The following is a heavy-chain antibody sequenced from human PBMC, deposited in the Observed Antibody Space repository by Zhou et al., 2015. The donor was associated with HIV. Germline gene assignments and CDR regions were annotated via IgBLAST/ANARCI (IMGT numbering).Heavy chain of an antibody. J-gene: IGHJ2*01. D-gene: IGHD3/OR15-3a*01. V-gene: IGHV1-46*01. CDR3: ARKGTGGHWYFDL. CDR1: GYTFTSYF. Sequence: QVQLVQSGAEVKKPGASVKVSCKASGYTFTSYFMHWVRQAPGQGLEWMGIINPSGGSTTYAQKFQGRVTMTRDTSTSTVYMELSSLRSEDTAVYYCARKGTGGHWYFDLWGRGTLVIVSS. CDR2: INPSGGST.